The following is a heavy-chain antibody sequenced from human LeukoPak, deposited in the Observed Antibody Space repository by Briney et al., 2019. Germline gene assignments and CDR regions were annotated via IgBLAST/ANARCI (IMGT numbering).Heavy chain of an antibody. J-gene: IGHJ4*02. V-gene: IGHV1-24*01. Sequence: ASVKVSCKVSGYTLTELSMHWVRQAPGKGLEWMGGFDPEDGETIYAQKFQGRVTMTRDTSISTAYMELSRLRSDDTAVYYCARDSSPYIAAAGTQVAQVDYWGQGTLVTVSS. CDR2: FDPEDGET. D-gene: IGHD6-13*01. CDR3: ARDSSPYIAAAGTQVAQVDY. CDR1: GYTLTELS.